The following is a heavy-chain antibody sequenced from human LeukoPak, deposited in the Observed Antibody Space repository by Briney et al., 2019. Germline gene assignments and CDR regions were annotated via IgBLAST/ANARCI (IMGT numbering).Heavy chain of an antibody. Sequence: GESLKISCKGSGYRFTSYWIAWVRQMPGKGLEWMGIIYPGDSDTRYSPSFQGQVTVSADKSISTAYLQWSSLKASDTAMYYCARGYNSDRNWFDPWGQGTLVTVSS. J-gene: IGHJ5*02. CDR3: ARGYNSDRNWFDP. V-gene: IGHV5-51*01. CDR2: IYPGDSDT. CDR1: GYRFTSYW. D-gene: IGHD1-20*01.